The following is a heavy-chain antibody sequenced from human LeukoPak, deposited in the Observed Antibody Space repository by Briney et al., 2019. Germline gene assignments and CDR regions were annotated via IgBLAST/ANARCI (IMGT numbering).Heavy chain of an antibody. Sequence: GGSLRLSCAASGFTFSSYAVTWVRQAPGKGLEWVSAISGSGGSTYYADSVKGRFTISRDNSKNTLYLEMSSLRAEDTAVYYCASVDDLDAFAMWGQGTMVIVFS. CDR1: GFTFSSYA. V-gene: IGHV3-23*01. D-gene: IGHD5-12*01. CDR3: ASVDDLDAFAM. CDR2: ISGSGGST. J-gene: IGHJ3*02.